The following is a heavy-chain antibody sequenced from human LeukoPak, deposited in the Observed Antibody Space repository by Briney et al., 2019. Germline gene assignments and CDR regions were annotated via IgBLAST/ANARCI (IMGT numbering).Heavy chain of an antibody. V-gene: IGHV3-21*01. J-gene: IGHJ4*02. CDR3: ARGFKSMRRYYYDSSGYVYFDY. D-gene: IGHD3-22*01. CDR2: ISSSSSYI. Sequence: PGGSLRLSCAASGFTFSSYSMNWVRQAPGKGLEWVSSISSSSSYIYYADSVKGRFTISRDNAKNSLYLQMNSLRAEDTAVYYCARGFKSMRRYYYDSSGYVYFDYWGQGTLVTVSS. CDR1: GFTFSSYS.